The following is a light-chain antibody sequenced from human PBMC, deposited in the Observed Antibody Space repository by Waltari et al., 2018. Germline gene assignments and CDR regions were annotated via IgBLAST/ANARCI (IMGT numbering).Light chain of an antibody. CDR1: QSVSSN. Sequence: EIVMTQSPATLSVSPGERATLSCRARQSVSSNLAWYQQKPGQAPRRLIYGASTRATGIPARFSGSGSGTEFTLTISSMQSEDVAVYYCQQYNNWPPSCTFGQGTKLEIK. CDR2: GAS. V-gene: IGKV3-15*01. J-gene: IGKJ2*02. CDR3: QQYNNWPPSCT.